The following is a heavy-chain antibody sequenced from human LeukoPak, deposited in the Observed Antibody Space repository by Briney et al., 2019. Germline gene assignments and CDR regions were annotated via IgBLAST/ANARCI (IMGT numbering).Heavy chain of an antibody. V-gene: IGHV3-53*01. CDR1: GFTVSSNY. J-gene: IGHJ3*02. D-gene: IGHD3-22*01. Sequence: QPGGSLRLSCAASGFTVSSNYMSWVRQAPGKGLEWVSVIYSGGSTYYADSVKGRFTISRDNSKNTLYLQMNSLRAEDTAVYYCARLKMYYYDRSGDAFDIWGQGTMVTVSS. CDR3: ARLKMYYYDRSGDAFDI. CDR2: IYSGGST.